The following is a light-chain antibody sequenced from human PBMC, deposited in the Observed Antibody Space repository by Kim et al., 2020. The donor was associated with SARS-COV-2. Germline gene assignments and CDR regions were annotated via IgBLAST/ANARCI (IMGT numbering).Light chain of an antibody. CDR1: QSNSMW. CDR3: QQYDNY. Sequence: STLSTSVGDRVIITCRASQSNSMWLAWYQQKPGKAPKLLISKASSLQSGVPSRFSGSGSGTEFTLTISSLQPDDFATYYCQQYDNYFGQGTKLEI. CDR2: KAS. V-gene: IGKV1-5*03. J-gene: IGKJ2*01.